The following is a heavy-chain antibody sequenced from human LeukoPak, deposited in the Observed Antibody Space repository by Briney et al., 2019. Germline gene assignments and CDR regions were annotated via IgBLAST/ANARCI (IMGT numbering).Heavy chain of an antibody. CDR3: AGSTNFAGLYFIDY. D-gene: IGHD6-13*01. CDR2: IYYSGST. Sequence: SETLSLTCTVSGGSISSYYWSWIRQPPGKGLEWIGYIYYSGSTNYNPSLKSRVTISVDTSKNQFSLKLSSVTAADTAVYYWAGSTNFAGLYFIDYWGQGTLVTVSS. CDR1: GGSISSYY. V-gene: IGHV4-59*01. J-gene: IGHJ4*02.